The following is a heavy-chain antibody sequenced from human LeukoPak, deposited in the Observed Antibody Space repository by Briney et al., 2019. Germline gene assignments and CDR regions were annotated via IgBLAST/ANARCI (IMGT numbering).Heavy chain of an antibody. V-gene: IGHV3-23*01. Sequence: GGSLRLSCAASGFTFSSYGMSWVRQAPGKGLEWVSAISGSGGSTYYADSVKGRFTISRDNSKNTLYLQMNSLRAEDTAAYYCAKVLLSTNWGRIDAFDIWGQGTVVTVSS. D-gene: IGHD7-27*01. J-gene: IGHJ3*02. CDR3: AKVLLSTNWGRIDAFDI. CDR2: ISGSGGST. CDR1: GFTFSSYG.